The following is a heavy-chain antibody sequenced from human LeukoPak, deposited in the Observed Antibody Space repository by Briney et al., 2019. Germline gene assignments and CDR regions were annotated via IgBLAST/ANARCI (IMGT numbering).Heavy chain of an antibody. CDR2: ITSSSNNI. CDR1: GFSFSSYE. CDR3: ARGWDTGIHFNL. V-gene: IGHV3-48*03. Sequence: GGSLRLSCAASGFSFSSYEMNWVRQAPGKGLEWVAYITSSSNNIYYADSVKGRFTISRDNAKNSLFLQMSSLRAEDRAVYYCARGWDTGIHFNLWGQGTMVTVSS. D-gene: IGHD1-1*01. J-gene: IGHJ3*01.